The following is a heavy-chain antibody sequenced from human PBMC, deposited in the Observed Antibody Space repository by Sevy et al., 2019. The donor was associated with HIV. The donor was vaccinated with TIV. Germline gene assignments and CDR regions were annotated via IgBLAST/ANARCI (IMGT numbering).Heavy chain of an antibody. J-gene: IGHJ3*02. CDR3: AGDFDDIVVVVAAAGDAFDI. CDR1: GFTFSSYS. CDR2: ISSSSSYI. V-gene: IGHV3-21*01. D-gene: IGHD2-15*01. Sequence: GGSLRLSCAASGFTFSSYSMNWVRQAPGKGLEWVSSISSSSSYIYYADSVKGRFTISRDNAKNSLYLQMNSLRAEDTAVYYCAGDFDDIVVVVAAAGDAFDIWGQGTMVTVSS.